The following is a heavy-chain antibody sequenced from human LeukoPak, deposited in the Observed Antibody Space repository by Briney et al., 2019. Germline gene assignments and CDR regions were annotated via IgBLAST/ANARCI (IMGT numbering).Heavy chain of an antibody. V-gene: IGHV3-53*01. CDR3: ASQSSSWHPFDY. D-gene: IGHD6-13*01. CDR1: GFTVSSNY. J-gene: IGHJ4*02. Sequence: GGSLRLSCAASGFTVSSNYMSWVRQAPGKGLEWVSVIYSGGSTYYADSVKGRFTISRDNSKNTLYLQMNSLRAEDTAVYYCASQSSSWHPFDYWGQEPRATVSS. CDR2: IYSGGST.